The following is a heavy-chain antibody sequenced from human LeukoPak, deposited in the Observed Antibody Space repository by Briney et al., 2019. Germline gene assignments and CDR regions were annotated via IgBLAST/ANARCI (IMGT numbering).Heavy chain of an antibody. CDR3: ARALIAVAIFHY. D-gene: IGHD6-19*01. CDR1: GYTFTSYY. Sequence: ASVKVSCKASGYTFTSYYMHWVRQAPGQGLEWMGIINPSGGSTNYAQKFQGRVTITTDESTSTAYMELSSLRSEDTAVYYCARALIAVAIFHYWGQGTLVTVSS. V-gene: IGHV1-46*01. J-gene: IGHJ4*02. CDR2: INPSGGST.